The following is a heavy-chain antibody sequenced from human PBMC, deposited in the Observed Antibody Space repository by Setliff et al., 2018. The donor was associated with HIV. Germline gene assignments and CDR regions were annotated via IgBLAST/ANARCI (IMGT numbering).Heavy chain of an antibody. CDR3: ARAISAAGIAPFDF. Sequence: KPSETLSLTCTVSGGSISSHYWSWIRQPPGKGLEWIGFISYSGSPNSNPSLKSRVTISVDTSKNQFSLKLGSVTAADTAVYYCARAISAAGIAPFDFWGQGTLVTVSS. CDR1: GGSISSHY. D-gene: IGHD6-13*01. J-gene: IGHJ4*02. V-gene: IGHV4-59*11. CDR2: ISYSGSP.